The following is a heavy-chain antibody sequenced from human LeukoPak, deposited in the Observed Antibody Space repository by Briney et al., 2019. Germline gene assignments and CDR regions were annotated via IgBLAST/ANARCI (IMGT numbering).Heavy chain of an antibody. Sequence: GGSLRLSCAGAGFTFSNYWMSWVRQAPGKGLGWVANIKEDASEKYYMDSMKGRFTISRDNAKNSLYLQMNSLRAEDTAVYYCARARLAVAGNYFENWGQGTLVTVSS. J-gene: IGHJ4*02. CDR2: IKEDASEK. V-gene: IGHV3-7*04. D-gene: IGHD6-19*01. CDR1: GFTFSNYW. CDR3: ARARLAVAGNYFEN.